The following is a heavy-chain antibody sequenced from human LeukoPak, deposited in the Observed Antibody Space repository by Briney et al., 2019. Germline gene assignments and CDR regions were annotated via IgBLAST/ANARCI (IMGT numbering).Heavy chain of an antibody. V-gene: IGHV1-8*01. CDR2: MNPNSGNT. CDR1: GYTFTSYD. CDR3: ARGRGVARKRDWFDP. Sequence: ASVKVSCKASGYTFTSYDINWVRQPTGPGLEWMGLMNPNSGNTGYAQKFQVRVTMTRNTSISTAYMEVSNLRSEDTAVYYCARGRGVARKRDWFDPWGQGTLVTVSS. D-gene: IGHD3-10*01. J-gene: IGHJ5*02.